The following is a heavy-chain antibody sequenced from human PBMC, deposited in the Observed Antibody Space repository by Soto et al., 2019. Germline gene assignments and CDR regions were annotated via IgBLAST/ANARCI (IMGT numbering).Heavy chain of an antibody. V-gene: IGHV1-46*01. D-gene: IGHD5-18*01. CDR3: AREHGGYSYGSAFEI. CDR2: INPSGGST. CDR1: GYTFTSYY. J-gene: IGHJ3*02. Sequence: ASVKVSCKASGYTFTSYYMHWVRQAPGQGLEWMGIINPSGGSTSYAQKFQGRVTMTRDTSTGTVYMELSSLRSEDTAVYYCAREHGGYSYGSAFEIWGRGTMFTVSS.